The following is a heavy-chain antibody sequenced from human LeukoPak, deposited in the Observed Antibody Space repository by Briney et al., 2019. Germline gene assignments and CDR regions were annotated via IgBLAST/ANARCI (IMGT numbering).Heavy chain of an antibody. Sequence: GASVKVSCKTSGYTFTDYYIHWVRQAPGQRLEWMGRINPRSGGLNYAQKFQGRVTMTRDTAISTAYMDLSGLRSDDTAVYYCAREAGGSDTYYLDYWGQGVLVTVSS. V-gene: IGHV1-2*06. CDR2: INPRSGGL. CDR1: GYTFTDYY. J-gene: IGHJ4*02. D-gene: IGHD1-26*01. CDR3: AREAGGSDTYYLDY.